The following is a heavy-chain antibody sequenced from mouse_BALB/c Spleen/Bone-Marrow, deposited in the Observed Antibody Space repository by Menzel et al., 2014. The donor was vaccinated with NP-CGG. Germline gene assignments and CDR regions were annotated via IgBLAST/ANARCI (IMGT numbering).Heavy chain of an antibody. CDR1: GFTFSDYG. D-gene: IGHD2-1*01. V-gene: IGHV5-15*02. CDR2: ISNLPYSI. Sequence: EVMLVESGGGLVQPGGSRKLSCAASGFTFSDYGMAWVRQAPGKGPEWVAFISNLPYSIYYADTVTGRFTISRENSKNTLYLEMSSLRSEDTAMYYCATIYYGNSYAMDYWGQGTSVTVSS. J-gene: IGHJ4*01. CDR3: ATIYYGNSYAMDY.